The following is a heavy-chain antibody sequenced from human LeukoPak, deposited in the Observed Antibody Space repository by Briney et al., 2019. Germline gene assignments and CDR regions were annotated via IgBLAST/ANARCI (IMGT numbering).Heavy chain of an antibody. J-gene: IGHJ4*02. CDR1: GFTVSSNY. CDR2: ISYDGRSK. V-gene: IGHV3-30*18. Sequence: GGSLRLSCAASGFTVSSNYMSWVRQAPGKGLEWVAIISYDGRSKYYADSVKGRFTISRDNSKNTLYLQMNSLRAEDTAVYYCANGGRYCSSTSCPDYFDYWGQGTLVTVSS. D-gene: IGHD2-2*01. CDR3: ANGGRYCSSTSCPDYFDY.